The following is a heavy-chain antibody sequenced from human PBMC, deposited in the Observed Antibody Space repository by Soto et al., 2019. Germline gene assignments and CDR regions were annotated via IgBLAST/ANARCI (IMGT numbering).Heavy chain of an antibody. J-gene: IGHJ4*02. V-gene: IGHV1-2*02. CDR1: GYTFTGYY. CDR3: AREVGGGRQYYFDS. Sequence: QVHLVQSGAEVKKPGASVKVSCKASGYTFTGYYIHWVRQAPGQGLEWMGWTNPSNGGTNYAQKFQGRGTMTRDTSLSTAYMELTTLRSDDTAVFYCAREVGGGRQYYFDSWGLGTLVTVSS. D-gene: IGHD3-16*01. CDR2: TNPSNGGT.